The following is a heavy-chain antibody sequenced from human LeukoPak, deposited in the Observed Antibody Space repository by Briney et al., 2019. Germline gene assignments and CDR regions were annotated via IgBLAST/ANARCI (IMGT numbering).Heavy chain of an antibody. D-gene: IGHD3-9*01. J-gene: IGHJ4*02. V-gene: IGHV3-74*03. CDR2: VRPEGTTT. Sequence: GSLRLSCAASGFTFSTYWMHWVRQAPGKGLVWVSRVRPEGTTTAYADSVKGRFTISRDNAKNTLFPQMNSLSAEDTAVCYCARDLDWILFDYWGQGTLVTVSS. CDR1: GFTFSTYW. CDR3: ARDLDWILFDY.